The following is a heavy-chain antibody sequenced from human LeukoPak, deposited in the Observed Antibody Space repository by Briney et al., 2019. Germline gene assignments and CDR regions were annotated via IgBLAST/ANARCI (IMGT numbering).Heavy chain of an antibody. Sequence: SETLSLTCAVYGGSFSGYYWSWIRQPPGKGLEWIGEINHSGSTNYNPSLKSRVTISVDTSKNQFSPKLSSVTAADTAVYYCARVRRAVVAAYYYYYYMDVWGKGTTVTVSS. CDR2: INHSGST. J-gene: IGHJ6*03. V-gene: IGHV4-34*01. D-gene: IGHD2-15*01. CDR1: GGSFSGYY. CDR3: ARVRRAVVAAYYYYYYMDV.